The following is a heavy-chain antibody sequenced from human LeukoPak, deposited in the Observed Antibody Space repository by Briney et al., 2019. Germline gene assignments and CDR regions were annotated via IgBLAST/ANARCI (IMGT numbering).Heavy chain of an antibody. CDR1: DDSISDYY. J-gene: IGHJ1*01. Sequence: PSETLSLTCSVSDDSISDYYWCWIRQPPGRGLEWIGYTRYGGTTSQNPSLESRVTMSVDTSKNRLSLRLTSVTAADTAVYYCARGSGIHAWNLQHWGQGTLVTVSS. CDR3: ARGSGIHAWNLQH. V-gene: IGHV4-59*01. CDR2: TRYGGTT. D-gene: IGHD1-1*01.